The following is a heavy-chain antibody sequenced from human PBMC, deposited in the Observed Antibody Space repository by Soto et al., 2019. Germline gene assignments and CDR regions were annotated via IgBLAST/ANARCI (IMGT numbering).Heavy chain of an antibody. CDR2: IYYSGST. D-gene: IGHD3-16*02. J-gene: IGHJ4*02. Sequence: SVTLSLTSSVSAGTIRSRCYYWVRIRQTPGKGLEWIGSIYYSGSTYYNPSLKSRVTISVDTSKNQFSLKLSSVTAADTAVYYCARQLITFGGVIVNYFDYWGQGTLVTVS. CDR3: ARQLITFGGVIVNYFDY. CDR1: AGTIRSRCYY. V-gene: IGHV4-39*01.